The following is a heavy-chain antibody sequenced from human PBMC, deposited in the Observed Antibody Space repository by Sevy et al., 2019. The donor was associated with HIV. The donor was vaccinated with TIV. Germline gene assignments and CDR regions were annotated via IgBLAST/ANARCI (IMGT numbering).Heavy chain of an antibody. J-gene: IGHJ4*02. V-gene: IGHV3-11*01. D-gene: IGHD5-18*01. Sequence: GGSLRLSCAASGFTFSDSYMSWFRQAPGKGLEWVSYISSGGTIIYYADSGKGRFTISRDNAKNSLYLQMNSLRAEDTAVYYCARARYNYGSFYFDYWGQGTLVTVSS. CDR1: GFTFSDSY. CDR2: ISSGGTII. CDR3: ARARYNYGSFYFDY.